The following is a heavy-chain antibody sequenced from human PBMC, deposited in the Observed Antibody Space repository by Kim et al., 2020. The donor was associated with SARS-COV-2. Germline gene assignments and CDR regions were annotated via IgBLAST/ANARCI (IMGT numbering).Heavy chain of an antibody. CDR3: ARTTYCSGGSCYFDY. V-gene: IGHV4-4*02. D-gene: IGHD2-15*01. Sequence: PSLKSRVTISVDKSKNQFSLKLSSVTAADTAVYYCARTTYCSGGSCYFDYWGQGTLVTVSS. J-gene: IGHJ4*02.